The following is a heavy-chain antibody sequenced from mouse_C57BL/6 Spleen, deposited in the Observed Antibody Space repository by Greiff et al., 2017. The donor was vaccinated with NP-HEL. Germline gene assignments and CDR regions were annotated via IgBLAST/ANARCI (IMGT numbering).Heavy chain of an antibody. Sequence: QVQLQQSGPELVKPGASVKISCKASGYAFSSSWMNWVKQRPGKGLEWIGRIYPGDGDTNYNGKFKGKATLTADKSSSTAYMQLSSLTSEDSAVYFCARRGLYGFAYWGQGTLVTVSA. D-gene: IGHD6-1*01. J-gene: IGHJ3*01. CDR1: GYAFSSSW. V-gene: IGHV1-82*01. CDR2: IYPGDGDT. CDR3: ARRGLYGFAY.